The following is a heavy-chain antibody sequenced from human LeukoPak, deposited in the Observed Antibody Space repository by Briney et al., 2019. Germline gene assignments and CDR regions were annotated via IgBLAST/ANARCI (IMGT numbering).Heavy chain of an antibody. CDR3: AREGGSYRPLDY. J-gene: IGHJ4*02. CDR1: GGSISRYY. CDR2: IYYSGSA. Sequence: SETLSLTCTVSGGSISRYYWSWIRQPPGKGLEWIGYIYYSGSANYNPSLKSRVTISVDTSKNQFSLKLSSVTAADTAVYYCAREGGSYRPLDYSGQGTLVTVSS. V-gene: IGHV4-59*12. D-gene: IGHD3-16*02.